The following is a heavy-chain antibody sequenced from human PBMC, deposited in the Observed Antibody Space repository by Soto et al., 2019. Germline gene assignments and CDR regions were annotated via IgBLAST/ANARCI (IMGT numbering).Heavy chain of an antibody. J-gene: IGHJ4*02. Sequence: QVQLVQSGAEVKKPGSSVRVSCKASGDTFSFYSINWVRQAPGLGLEWMGRINPILSMSNYAQRFHGRVTVTANKSTSTAYMELSSLKSEDTAMYYWASNYGSGYRAFDYWGQGALVTVSS. CDR3: ASNYGSGYRAFDY. CDR2: INPILSMS. CDR1: GDTFSFYS. V-gene: IGHV1-69*02. D-gene: IGHD3-10*01.